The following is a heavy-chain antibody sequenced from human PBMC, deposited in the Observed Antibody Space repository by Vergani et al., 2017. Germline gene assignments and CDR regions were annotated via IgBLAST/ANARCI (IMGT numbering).Heavy chain of an antibody. Sequence: QVQLQQWGAGLLKPSETLSLTCAVYGGSFSGYYWSWIRQPPGKGLEWIGEINHSGSTNYNPSLKSRVTISVDTSKNQFSLKLSSVTAADTAVYYCARGLQRRKSVQAAGRYFDYWGQGTLVTVSS. CDR3: ARGLQRRKSVQAAGRYFDY. J-gene: IGHJ4*02. D-gene: IGHD1-14*01. CDR1: GGSFSGYY. V-gene: IGHV4-34*01. CDR2: INHSGST.